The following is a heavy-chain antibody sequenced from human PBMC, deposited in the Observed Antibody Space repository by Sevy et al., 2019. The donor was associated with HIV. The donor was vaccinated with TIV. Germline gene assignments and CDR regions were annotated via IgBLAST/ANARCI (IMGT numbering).Heavy chain of an antibody. CDR3: ARWGNSSGIDY. CDR1: GFTFSSYA. D-gene: IGHD3-22*01. J-gene: IGHJ4*02. V-gene: IGHV3-30-3*01. Sequence: GGSLRLSCAASGFTFSSYAMHWVRQAPGKGLEWVALIWYDGINKDYADSVKGRFTISRDNSKNTVFLQMNSLRAEDTGMYYCARWGNSSGIDYWGQGTLVTVSS. CDR2: IWYDGINK.